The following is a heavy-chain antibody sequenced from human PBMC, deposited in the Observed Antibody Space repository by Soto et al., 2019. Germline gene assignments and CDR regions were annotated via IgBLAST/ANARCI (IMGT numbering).Heavy chain of an antibody. J-gene: IGHJ4*02. CDR1: GYTFTSYY. D-gene: IGHD6-19*01. CDR3: ATSGGGWYLE. Sequence: ASVKVSCKASGYTFTSYYIHWVRQAPGQGLEWMGWLNPNSGDTGYAQKFQGRVTLTRNTSINTAYIELSSLTSDDTAVYYCATSGGGWYLEWGQGTLVTVSS. V-gene: IGHV1-8*02. CDR2: LNPNSGDT.